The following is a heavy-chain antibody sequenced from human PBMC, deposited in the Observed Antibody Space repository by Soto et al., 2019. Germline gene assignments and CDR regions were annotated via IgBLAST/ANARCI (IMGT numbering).Heavy chain of an antibody. CDR1: GFTFSSYA. J-gene: IGHJ3*02. D-gene: IGHD4-17*01. CDR3: ARVDGYYVICNASDI. Sequence: QVQLVESGGGVVQPGRSLRLSCAASGFTFSSYAMHWVRQAPGKGLEWVAVISYDGSNKYYADSVKGRFTISRDNSKNTLYLQMNSLRAEDTAVYYCARVDGYYVICNASDIWGQGTMVTVSS. CDR2: ISYDGSNK. V-gene: IGHV3-30-3*01.